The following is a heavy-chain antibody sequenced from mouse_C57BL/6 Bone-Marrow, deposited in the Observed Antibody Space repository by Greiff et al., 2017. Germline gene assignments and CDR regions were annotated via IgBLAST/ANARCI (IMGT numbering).Heavy chain of an antibody. CDR2: IDPSDSET. J-gene: IGHJ1*03. V-gene: IGHV1-52*01. Sequence: QVQLQQPGAELVRPGSSVKLSCKASGYTFTSYWMHWVKQRPIQGLEWIGNIDPSDSETHYNQKFKDKATLTVDKSSSTAYMQLSSLTSEDSAVYYGARGGYYWYFDVWGTGTTVTVSS. D-gene: IGHD1-1*02. CDR1: GYTFTSYW. CDR3: ARGGYYWYFDV.